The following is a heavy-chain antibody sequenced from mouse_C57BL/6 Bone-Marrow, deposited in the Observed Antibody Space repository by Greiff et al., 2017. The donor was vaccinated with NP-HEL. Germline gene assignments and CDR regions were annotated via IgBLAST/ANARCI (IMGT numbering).Heavy chain of an antibody. V-gene: IGHV5-12*01. CDR1: GFTFSDYY. J-gene: IGHJ1*03. D-gene: IGHD1-1*01. Sequence: EVMLVESGGGLVQPGGSLKLSCAASGFTFSDYYMYWVRQTPEKRLEWVAYISNGGGSTYYPDTVKGRFTISRDNAKNTLYLQMSRLKSEDTAMYYCARPPNYGGSHWYFDVWGTGTTVTVSA. CDR3: ARPPNYGGSHWYFDV. CDR2: ISNGGGST.